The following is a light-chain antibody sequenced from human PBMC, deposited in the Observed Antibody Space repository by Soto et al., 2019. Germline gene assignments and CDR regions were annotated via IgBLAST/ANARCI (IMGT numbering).Light chain of an antibody. CDR3: HQSQSWPRT. V-gene: IGKV3-11*01. CDR1: QYISTR. Sequence: EIVLPQSPATLSSFLGDRVTLSCRASQYISTRLAWYQHRPGQAPRLLIYQTSIRAAGIPARFSASGTGTDFTLTISDVQPEDFAVYYCHQSQSWPRTFGQGTKVDIK. J-gene: IGKJ1*01. CDR2: QTS.